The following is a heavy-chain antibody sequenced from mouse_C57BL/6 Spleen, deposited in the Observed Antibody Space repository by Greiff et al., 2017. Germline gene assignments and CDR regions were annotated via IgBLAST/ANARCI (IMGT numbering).Heavy chain of an antibody. CDR2: ISNKANGNTT. CDR1: GFTFTDYY. J-gene: IGHJ4*01. Sequence: EVKLVESGGGLVQPGGSLSLSCAASGFTFTDYYMSWVRQPPGKALEWLGFISNKANGNTTEYSASVKGRFTISRDNSQSILYLQMNALRAEDSATYYCARYILWDMDGWGTGTTVTVSS. CDR3: ARYILWDMDG. V-gene: IGHV7-3*01. D-gene: IGHD4-1*01.